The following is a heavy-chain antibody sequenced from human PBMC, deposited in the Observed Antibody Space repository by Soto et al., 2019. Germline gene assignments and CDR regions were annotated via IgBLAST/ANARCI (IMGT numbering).Heavy chain of an antibody. J-gene: IGHJ4*02. V-gene: IGHV3-30*18. CDR1: GFAFGSYG. CDR2: ISYDGNNE. Sequence: QVQLVESGGGVVQPGRSLRLSCAASGFAFGSYGMHWVRQAPGKGLEWVALISYDGNNEYYADSVKGRFTISRDNSKNTLYLQVNSLRTEDTAVYYCAKDGNVYTSGWYAPSLDYWGQGTLVTVSS. D-gene: IGHD6-19*01. CDR3: AKDGNVYTSGWYAPSLDY.